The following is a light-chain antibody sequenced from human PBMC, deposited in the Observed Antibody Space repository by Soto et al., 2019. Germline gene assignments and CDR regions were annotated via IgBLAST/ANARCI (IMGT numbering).Light chain of an antibody. J-gene: IGKJ4*01. Sequence: EIVLTQSPGTLSLSPGERATLSCRASQSVSSSYLAWYQQKPGQAPRHLIYGLSSRATGVPDRFSGSGSGTDFTLTITRLESEDFAVYYCQQYGSSPRAFGGGTKVEIK. CDR1: QSVSSSY. CDR2: GLS. CDR3: QQYGSSPRA. V-gene: IGKV3-20*01.